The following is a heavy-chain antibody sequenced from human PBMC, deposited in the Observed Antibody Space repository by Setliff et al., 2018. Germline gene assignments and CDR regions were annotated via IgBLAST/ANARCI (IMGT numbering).Heavy chain of an antibody. J-gene: IGHJ4*02. CDR2: ISSDGTSI. CDR3: ARCSSWHGHYPHFNY. CDR1: GLTFSSDA. D-gene: IGHD6-13*01. V-gene: IGHV3-23*03. Sequence: PGGSLRVSCAASGLTFSSDAMTWVRQTPGKGLEWVSVISSDGTSIYYADSVKGRFTISRDNSKNTLYLQMNRLRAEDTAIYYCARCSSWHGHYPHFNYWGQGTLVTVSS.